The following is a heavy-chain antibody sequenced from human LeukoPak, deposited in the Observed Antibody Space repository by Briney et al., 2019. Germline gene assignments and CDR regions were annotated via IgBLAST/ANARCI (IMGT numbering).Heavy chain of an antibody. D-gene: IGHD2-8*01. J-gene: IGHJ4*02. Sequence: GASVKVSCKASGYTFTSYDINWVRQATGQGLEWMGWMNPNSGNTGYAQKFQGRVTMTRNTSISTAYMELSSLRSEDTAVYYCARVLGYCTNGVCYVFDYWGQGTLVTVS. V-gene: IGHV1-8*01. CDR2: MNPNSGNT. CDR1: GYTFTSYD. CDR3: ARVLGYCTNGVCYVFDY.